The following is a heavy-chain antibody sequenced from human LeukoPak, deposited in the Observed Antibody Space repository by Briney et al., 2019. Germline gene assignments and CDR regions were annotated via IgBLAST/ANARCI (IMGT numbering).Heavy chain of an antibody. CDR2: IYCGGTT. V-gene: IGHV3-53*01. Sequence: PGGSLRLSCAASGFTVSSNYMNWVRQAPGKGLEWVSIIYCGGTTYYADSVKGRFTISRDNSKNTLYLQMNSLRAEDTAVYYCARVLWNGDYPRFDYWGQGTLVTVSS. CDR3: ARVLWNGDYPRFDY. D-gene: IGHD4-17*01. J-gene: IGHJ4*02. CDR1: GFTVSSNY.